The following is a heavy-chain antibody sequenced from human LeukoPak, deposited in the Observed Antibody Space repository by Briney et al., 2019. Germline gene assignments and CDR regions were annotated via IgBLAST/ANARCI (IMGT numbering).Heavy chain of an antibody. Sequence: PSETLSLTCTVSGGSITSSSYYWGWIRQPPGKGLEWIGSIYYSGSTYYNPSLKSRVTISVDTSKNQFSLKLSSVTAADTAVYFCVVSSGLETTADFDYWGQGILVTVSS. CDR1: GGSITSSSYY. CDR3: VVSSGLETTADFDY. D-gene: IGHD4-17*01. J-gene: IGHJ4*02. CDR2: IYYSGST. V-gene: IGHV4-39*07.